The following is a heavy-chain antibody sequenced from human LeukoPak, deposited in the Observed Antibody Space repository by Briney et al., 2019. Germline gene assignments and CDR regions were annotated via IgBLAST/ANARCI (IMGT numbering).Heavy chain of an antibody. CDR3: ASQTGYSYGSLYYFDY. CDR2: IYYSGST. J-gene: IGHJ4*02. V-gene: IGHV4-39*01. Sequence: SETLSLTCTVSGGSISNYYWGWIRQPPGKGLEWIGSIYYSGSTYYNPSLKSRVTISVDTSKNQFSLKLSSVTAADTTVYYCASQTGYSYGSLYYFDYWGQGTLVTVSS. D-gene: IGHD5-18*01. CDR1: GGSISNYY.